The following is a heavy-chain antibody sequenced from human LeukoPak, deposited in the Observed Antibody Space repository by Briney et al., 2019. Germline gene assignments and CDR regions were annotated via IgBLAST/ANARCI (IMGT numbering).Heavy chain of an antibody. CDR1: GGSISSYY. CDR2: IYYSGST. V-gene: IGHV4-59*01. D-gene: IGHD2-21*02. Sequence: SETLSLTCTVSGGSISSYYWSWIRQPPGKGLEWLGYIYYSGSTNYNPSLKSRVTISVDTSKNQFSLKLSSVTAADTAVYYCARSPACGGDCYLRRAFDIWGQGTMVTVSS. J-gene: IGHJ3*02. CDR3: ARSPACGGDCYLRRAFDI.